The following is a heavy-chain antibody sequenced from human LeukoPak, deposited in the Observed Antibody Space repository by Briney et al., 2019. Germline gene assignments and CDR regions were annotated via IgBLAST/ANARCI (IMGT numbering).Heavy chain of an antibody. Sequence: GESLRLSCAASGFTFSTYWMNWFRQTPGKGLEWVAKIRGDGGEKDHVASVKGRFTISRDNAKNSLYLQMNSLRVEDTAIYYCARGGAARPDFWGQGTLVTVSS. CDR1: GFTFSTYW. D-gene: IGHD6-6*01. J-gene: IGHJ4*02. CDR3: ARGGAARPDF. V-gene: IGHV3-7*01. CDR2: IRGDGGEK.